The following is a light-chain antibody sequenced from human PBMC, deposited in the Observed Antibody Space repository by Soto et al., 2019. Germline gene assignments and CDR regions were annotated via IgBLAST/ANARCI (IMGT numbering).Light chain of an antibody. CDR1: QSISSW. Sequence: DIQMTQSPSTLSASVGDRVTITCLASQSISSWLAWYQQKPGKAPNLLIYKASTLESGVPSRFRGSGSGTEFTLTISSLQPDDFATYYCQQDNSYLPFGQGTKVEIK. J-gene: IGKJ1*01. V-gene: IGKV1-5*03. CDR2: KAS. CDR3: QQDNSYLP.